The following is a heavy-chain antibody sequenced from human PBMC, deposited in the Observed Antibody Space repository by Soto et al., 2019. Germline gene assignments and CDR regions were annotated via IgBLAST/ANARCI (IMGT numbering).Heavy chain of an antibody. CDR2: TYYRSKWYN. CDR1: GDSFSSNIAA. D-gene: IGHD6-6*01. J-gene: IGHJ3*01. CDR3: ARELYSSSSPEWDDAFDV. V-gene: IGHV6-1*01. Sequence: SQTLSLTCAISGDSFSSNIAAWNWIRQSPSRGLEWLGRTYYRSKWYNDYAVSVKSRITINPDTSKNQFSLQLNSVTPEDTAVYYCARELYSSSSPEWDDAFDVWGQGTMVTVSS.